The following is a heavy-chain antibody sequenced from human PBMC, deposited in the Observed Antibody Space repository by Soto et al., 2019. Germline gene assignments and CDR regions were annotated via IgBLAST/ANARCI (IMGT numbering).Heavy chain of an antibody. CDR1: GFTFSSYA. CDR3: AKCPPSITIFGVVIINYFDY. CDR2: ISGSGGST. Sequence: PGGSLRLSCAASGFTFSSYAMSWVRQAPGKGLEWVSAISGSGGSTYYADSVKGRFTISRDNSKNTLYLQMNSLRAEDTAVYYCAKCPPSITIFGVVIINYFDYWGQGTLVTVS. J-gene: IGHJ4*02. V-gene: IGHV3-23*01. D-gene: IGHD3-3*01.